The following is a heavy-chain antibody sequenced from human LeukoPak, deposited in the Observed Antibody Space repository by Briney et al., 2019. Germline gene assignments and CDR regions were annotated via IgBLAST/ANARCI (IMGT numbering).Heavy chain of an antibody. V-gene: IGHV4-30-4*01. J-gene: IGHJ4*02. CDR1: GGSISSGDYY. D-gene: IGHD6-13*01. CDR2: IYYSGST. Sequence: SETLSLTCTVSGGSISSGDYYWSWIRQPPGKGLEWIGYIYYSGSTYYNPSLKSRVTISVDTSKSQFSLKLSSVTAADTAVYYCAREESSSWYLDYWGQGTLVTVSS. CDR3: AREESSSWYLDY.